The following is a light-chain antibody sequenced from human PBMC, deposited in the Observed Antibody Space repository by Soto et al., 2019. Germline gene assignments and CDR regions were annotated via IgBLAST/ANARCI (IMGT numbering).Light chain of an antibody. Sequence: SYELTQPPSVSVAPGQTARIACGGNNIRSKSVHWYQQKPGQAPVLVVCDDSVRPSGIPERFSGSNSANTATLTISRVEAGDEADYFCQVWDSSSDHYVFG. CDR3: QVWDSSSDHYV. J-gene: IGLJ1*01. CDR2: DDS. CDR1: NIRSKS. V-gene: IGLV3-21*02.